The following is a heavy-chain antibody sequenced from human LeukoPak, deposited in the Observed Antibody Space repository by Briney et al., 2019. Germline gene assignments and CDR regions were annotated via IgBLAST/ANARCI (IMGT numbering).Heavy chain of an antibody. D-gene: IGHD6-13*01. CDR1: GYTFTSHG. CDR2: ITVYNGNT. Sequence: ASVKVSCKASGYTFTSHGISWVRQAPGQGPEWMGWITVYNGNTNYAQKLQGRVTMTTDTSASTAYMELRSLRSDDTAVYYCARVPRIAASPFDYWGQGTLVTVSS. J-gene: IGHJ4*02. CDR3: ARVPRIAASPFDY. V-gene: IGHV1-18*01.